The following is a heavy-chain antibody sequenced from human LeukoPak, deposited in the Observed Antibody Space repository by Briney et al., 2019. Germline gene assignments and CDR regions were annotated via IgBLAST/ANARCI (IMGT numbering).Heavy chain of an antibody. CDR1: EFTFSSYG. J-gene: IGHJ5*02. CDR2: IRYDGSNK. CDR3: AKDGPQYCSSINCYTGDWFDP. V-gene: IGHV3-30*02. Sequence: GGSLRLSCAASEFTFSSYGMHWVRQAPGKGLEWVAFIRYDGSNKYYADSVKGRFTISRDNSKNTLYLQMNSLRAEDTAVYYCAKDGPQYCSSINCYTGDWFDPWGQGTLVTVSS. D-gene: IGHD2-2*02.